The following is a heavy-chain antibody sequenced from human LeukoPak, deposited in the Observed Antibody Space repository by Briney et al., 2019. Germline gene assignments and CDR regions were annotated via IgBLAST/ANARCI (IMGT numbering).Heavy chain of an antibody. J-gene: IGHJ4*02. D-gene: IGHD2-15*01. CDR3: ARDPGDIVVVVAAPYYFDY. CDR1: GGSFSGYY. Sequence: SETLSLTCAVYGGSFSGYYWSWIRQPPGKGLEWIGEINHSGSTNYNPSLKSRVTISVDTSKNQFSLKLSSVTAADTAVYYCARDPGDIVVVVAAPYYFDYWGQGTLVTVSS. CDR2: INHSGST. V-gene: IGHV4-34*01.